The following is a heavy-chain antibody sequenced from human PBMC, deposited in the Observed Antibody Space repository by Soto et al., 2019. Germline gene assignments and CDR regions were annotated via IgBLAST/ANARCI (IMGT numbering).Heavy chain of an antibody. CDR2: ISAYNGNT. J-gene: IGHJ6*02. V-gene: IGHV1-18*01. CDR3: ARGIVLVPAAKVYYYYGMDV. CDR1: GYTFTSYG. Sequence: QVQLVQSGAEVKKPGASGKVSCKASGYTFTSYGISWVRQAPGQGLEWMGWISAYNGNTNYAQKLQGRVTMTTDTSSSTAYMELMSLRSADTAVDYWARGIVLVPAAKVYYYYGMDVWGQGTTVTVSS. D-gene: IGHD2-2*01.